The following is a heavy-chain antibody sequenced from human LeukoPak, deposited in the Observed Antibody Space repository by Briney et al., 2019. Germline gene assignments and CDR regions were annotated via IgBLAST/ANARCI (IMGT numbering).Heavy chain of an antibody. CDR2: IWYDGSNK. CDR1: GFTFSSYG. V-gene: IGHV3-33*01. Sequence: GRSLRLSCAASGFTFSSYGMHWVRQAPGKGLEWVAVIWYDGSNKYYADSVKGRFTIFRDNSKNTLYLQMNSLRAEDTAVYYCARAGIAAAVGFDYWGQGTLVTVSS. CDR3: ARAGIAAAVGFDY. J-gene: IGHJ4*02. D-gene: IGHD6-13*01.